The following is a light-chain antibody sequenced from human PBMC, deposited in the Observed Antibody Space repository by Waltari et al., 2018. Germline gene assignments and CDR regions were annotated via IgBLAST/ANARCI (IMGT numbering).Light chain of an antibody. Sequence: IVLTQSPGTLSLSPGERATLSCRASQTVSRSLAWYQQKPGQAPKLLIYGASTRATGIPDRFTGSGSGTDFSLTSSSLEPEDFAIYFCQHYVRLPATFGQGTKVESK. J-gene: IGKJ1*01. CDR1: QTVSRS. CDR2: GAS. V-gene: IGKV3-20*01. CDR3: QHYVRLPAT.